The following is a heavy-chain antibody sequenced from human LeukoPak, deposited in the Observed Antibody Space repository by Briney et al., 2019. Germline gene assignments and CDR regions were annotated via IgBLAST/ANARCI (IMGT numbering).Heavy chain of an antibody. Sequence: SETLSLTCTVSGYSISSGYYWGWIRQPPGKGLEWIGSIYHSGSTYYNPSLKSRVTISVDTSKNQFSLKLSSVTAADTAVYYCARDSNRGSFDFWGQGTPVTVSS. D-gene: IGHD2/OR15-2a*01. CDR2: IYHSGST. V-gene: IGHV4-38-2*02. J-gene: IGHJ4*02. CDR1: GYSISSGYY. CDR3: ARDSNRGSFDF.